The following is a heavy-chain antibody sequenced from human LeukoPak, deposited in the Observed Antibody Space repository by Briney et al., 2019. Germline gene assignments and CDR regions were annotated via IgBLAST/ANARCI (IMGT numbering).Heavy chain of an antibody. CDR2: IRYDGSNK. CDR1: GFTFSSYA. D-gene: IGHD5-18*01. CDR3: AKGSGYSYGFVFDY. Sequence: GGSLRLSCAASGFTFSSYAMSWVRQAPGKGLEWVAFIRYDGSNKYYADSVKGRFTISRDNSKNTLYLQMNSLRAEDTAVYYCAKGSGYSYGFVFDYWGQGTLVTVSS. V-gene: IGHV3-30*02. J-gene: IGHJ4*02.